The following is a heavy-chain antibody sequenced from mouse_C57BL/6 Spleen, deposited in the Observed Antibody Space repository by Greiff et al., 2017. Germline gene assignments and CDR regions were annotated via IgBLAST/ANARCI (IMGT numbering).Heavy chain of an antibody. CDR1: GYTFTDYN. D-gene: IGHD2-4*01. CDR3: ARRDDYAWYFDV. V-gene: IGHV1-18*01. CDR2: INPNNGGT. Sequence: VQLQQSGPELVKPGASVKIPCKASGYTFTDYNMDWVKQSHGKSLEWIGDINPNNGGTIYNQKFKGKDTLTVDKSSSTAYMELRSLTSEDTAVYYCARRDDYAWYFDVWGTGTTVTVSS. J-gene: IGHJ1*03.